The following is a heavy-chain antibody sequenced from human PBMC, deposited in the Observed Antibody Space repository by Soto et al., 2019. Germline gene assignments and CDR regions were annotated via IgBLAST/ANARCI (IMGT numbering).Heavy chain of an antibody. V-gene: IGHV3-53*01. J-gene: IGHJ6*02. CDR2: LYTEGTT. CDR1: GLTVSHNY. D-gene: IGHD3-16*01. Sequence: GGSLRLSCVDSGLTVSHNYMAWVRQAPEMGLEWVSILYTEGTTYYADSVKGRFTISRDSSKNTLFLQMDSLRAEDTAVYYCVRPRPSGENYGMDVWGQGTTVTVSS. CDR3: VRPRPSGENYGMDV.